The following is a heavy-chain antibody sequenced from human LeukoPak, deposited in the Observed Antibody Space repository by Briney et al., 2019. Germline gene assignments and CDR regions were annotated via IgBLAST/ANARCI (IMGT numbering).Heavy chain of an antibody. V-gene: IGHV3-23*01. Sequence: GSLRLSCAASGFNFANHAMSWVRQTPGKGLEWVSAISGGGDITYYADSVKGRFTISRDNSKDTLFLQMHSLRPGDTAVYYCVREDTPATANYWGQGTLVTISS. CDR3: VREDTPATANY. D-gene: IGHD2-21*02. CDR2: ISGGGDIT. CDR1: GFNFANHA. J-gene: IGHJ4*02.